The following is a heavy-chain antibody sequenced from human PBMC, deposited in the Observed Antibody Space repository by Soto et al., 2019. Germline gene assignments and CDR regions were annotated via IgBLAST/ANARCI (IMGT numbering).Heavy chain of an antibody. CDR2: IYPGDSDT. V-gene: IGHV5-51*01. Sequence: PGQSLKISCKGSGYSFTSYGIGRVRQMTGKGLEWMGIIYPGDSDTRYSPSFQGQVTISADKSISTAYLQWSSLKAADTAMYYCARAGEALHYYYGMDVWGQGTTVTVSS. CDR1: GYSFTSYG. CDR3: ARAGEALHYYYGMDV. D-gene: IGHD3-16*01. J-gene: IGHJ6*02.